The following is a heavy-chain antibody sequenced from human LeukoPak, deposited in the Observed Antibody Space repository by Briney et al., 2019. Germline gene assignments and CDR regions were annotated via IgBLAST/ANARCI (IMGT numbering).Heavy chain of an antibody. Sequence: SVKVSCKASGGTFSSYAISWVRQAPGQGLEWMGGIIPIFGTANYAQKFQGRVTITADKSTSTAYMELSSLRSEDTAVYYCAREQSSGWYGFGAFDIWGQGTMVTVSS. CDR3: AREQSSGWYGFGAFDI. CDR2: IIPIFGTA. CDR1: GGTFSSYA. D-gene: IGHD6-19*01. V-gene: IGHV1-69*06. J-gene: IGHJ3*02.